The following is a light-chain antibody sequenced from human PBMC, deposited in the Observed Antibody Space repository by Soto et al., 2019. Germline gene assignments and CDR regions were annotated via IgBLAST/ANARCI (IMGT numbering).Light chain of an antibody. V-gene: IGKV1-5*03. Sequence: DIQMTQSPSTLSASVGDRVTITCRASQSISSWLAWYQQKPGKAPKLLIYKSSSLYSGVPSRFSGSGSGTEFNLTISSLQPDDVATYYYQQYDSYQYTFGQGTKLEIK. CDR1: QSISSW. CDR2: KSS. CDR3: QQYDSYQYT. J-gene: IGKJ2*01.